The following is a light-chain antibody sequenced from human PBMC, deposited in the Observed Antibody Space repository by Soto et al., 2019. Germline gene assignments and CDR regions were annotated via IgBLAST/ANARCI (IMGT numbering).Light chain of an antibody. CDR3: CSHAGSNTVV. Sequence: QSALTQPASVSGSPGQSITISCTGTSGDVGSYNLVSWYQQHPGTAPKLMIYEVSKRPSGVSDRCSGSKSGNTASLTISGLQAEDEDDYQRCSHAGSNTVVFGGGTKLTVL. CDR2: EVS. CDR1: SGDVGSYNL. V-gene: IGLV2-23*02. J-gene: IGLJ3*02.